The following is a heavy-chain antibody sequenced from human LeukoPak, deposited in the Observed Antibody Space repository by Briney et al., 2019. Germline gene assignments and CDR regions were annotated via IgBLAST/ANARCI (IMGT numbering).Heavy chain of an antibody. CDR3: ERGAY. D-gene: IGHD3-16*01. CDR1: GFSFSNYS. Sequence: GGSLTLSCAASGFSFSNYSMTWVRQAPGKGLEWISYISRRSITIHYADSVKGRFTVSRDNGKNLLFLHMDRLRVDDTAVYYCERGAYWGQGALVTVSS. J-gene: IGHJ4*02. CDR2: ISRRSITI. V-gene: IGHV3-48*01.